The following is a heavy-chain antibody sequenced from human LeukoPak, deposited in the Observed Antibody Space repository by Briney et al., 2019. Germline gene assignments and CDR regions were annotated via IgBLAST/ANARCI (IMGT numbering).Heavy chain of an antibody. CDR2: IYHSGST. CDR1: GGSISSSNW. D-gene: IGHD3-10*02. J-gene: IGHJ4*02. CDR3: ARHVRGGHPFYFDI. V-gene: IGHV4-4*02. Sequence: PSETLSLTCAVSGGSISSSNWWSWVRQPPGKGLEWIGEIYHSGSTNYNPPLESRLFISADTSKNLFSLNLRSAAAADTALYYCARHVRGGHPFYFDIWGRGILVTVSS.